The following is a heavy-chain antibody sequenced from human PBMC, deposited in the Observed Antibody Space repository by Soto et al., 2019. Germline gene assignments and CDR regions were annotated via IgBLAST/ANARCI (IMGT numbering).Heavy chain of an antibody. CDR3: ARDPVVVVAATPNYYYGMDV. D-gene: IGHD2-15*01. V-gene: IGHV1-69*01. CDR2: IIPIFGTA. Sequence: QVQLVQSGAEVKKPGSSVKVSCKASGGTFSSYAISWVRQAPGQGHEWMGGIIPIFGTANYAQKFQGRVTITADESTSTAYMERSRLRSEDTAVYYCARDPVVVVAATPNYYYGMDVWGQGTTVTVSS. J-gene: IGHJ6*02. CDR1: GGTFSSYA.